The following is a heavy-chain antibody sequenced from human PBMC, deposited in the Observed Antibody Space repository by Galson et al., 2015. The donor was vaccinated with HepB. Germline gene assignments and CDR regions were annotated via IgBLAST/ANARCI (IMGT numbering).Heavy chain of an antibody. Sequence: SVKVSCKVSGYTLTELSMHWVRQAPGKELEWMGGFDPEDGETIYAQKFQGRVTMTEDTSTDTAYMELSSLRSEDTAVYYCATDTAFGGVIVLGVWGQGTLVTVSS. D-gene: IGHD3-16*02. CDR1: GYTLTELS. CDR3: ATDTAFGGVIVLGV. V-gene: IGHV1-24*01. CDR2: FDPEDGET. J-gene: IGHJ4*02.